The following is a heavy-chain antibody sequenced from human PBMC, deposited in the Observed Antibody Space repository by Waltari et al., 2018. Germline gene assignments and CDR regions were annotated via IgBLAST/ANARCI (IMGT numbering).Heavy chain of an antibody. V-gene: IGHV3-9*01. CDR3: AKDSSGYRPYYFDY. CDR1: GFTFDDYA. D-gene: IGHD3-22*01. CDR2: ISWNSGSI. J-gene: IGHJ4*02. Sequence: EVQLVESGGGLVQPGRSLRLSCAASGFTFDDYAMHWVRQAPGKGLEWVSGISWNSGSIGYADSVKGRFTISRDNAKNSLYLQMNSLRAEDTALYYCAKDSSGYRPYYFDYWGQGTLVTVSS.